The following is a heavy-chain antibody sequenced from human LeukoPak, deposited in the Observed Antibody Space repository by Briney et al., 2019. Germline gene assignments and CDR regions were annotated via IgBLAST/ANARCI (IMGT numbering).Heavy chain of an antibody. CDR2: ISSSSDTI. CDR1: GFTFGPYT. V-gene: IGHV3-48*04. Sequence: GGSLRLSCAASGFTFGPYTMNWVRQAPGKGLEWVSYISSSSDTIYYADSVKGRFTISRDNAKNSLYLQMNSLRAEDTAVYYCARDAYSNRQDYWGQGTLVTVSS. D-gene: IGHD4-11*01. CDR3: ARDAYSNRQDY. J-gene: IGHJ4*02.